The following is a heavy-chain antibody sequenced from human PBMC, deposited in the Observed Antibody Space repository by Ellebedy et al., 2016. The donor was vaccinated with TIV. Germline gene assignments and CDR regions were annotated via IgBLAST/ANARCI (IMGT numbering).Heavy chain of an antibody. V-gene: IGHV3-15*01. CDR1: GFNFSTTW. CDR2: IKSKRDFETT. D-gene: IGHD5-18*01. CDR3: ATDGLNRYSFGWIYPDH. J-gene: IGHJ4*02. Sequence: PGGSLRLSCAASGFNFSTTWMNWVRQAPGKGLEWVARIKSKRDFETTDYAAPVKGRFTTSRDDSKDTLYLQLNSLKTEDTGVYYCATDGLNRYSFGWIYPDHWGQGALVTVSS.